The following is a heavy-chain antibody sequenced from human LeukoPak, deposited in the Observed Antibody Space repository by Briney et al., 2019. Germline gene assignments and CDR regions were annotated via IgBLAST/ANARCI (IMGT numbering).Heavy chain of an antibody. V-gene: IGHV3-23*01. CDR2: ISGSGDST. J-gene: IGHJ4*02. D-gene: IGHD6-25*01. Sequence: GGSLRLSCAASGFTFSSFAMRWVRQAPGKGLEWVSAISGSGDSTYYADSVKGRFTISRDNSKNTLYLQMNSLRAEDTAIYYCAKVSGGYYFDYWGQGTRVSVSS. CDR1: GFTFSSFA. CDR3: AKVSGGYYFDY.